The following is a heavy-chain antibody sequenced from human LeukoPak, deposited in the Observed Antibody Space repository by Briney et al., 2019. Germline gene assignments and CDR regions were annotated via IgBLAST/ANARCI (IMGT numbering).Heavy chain of an antibody. CDR3: ASPYYDFWSGYYPLSY. CDR1: GFTFSSYG. J-gene: IGHJ4*02. CDR2: ISSSSSYI. V-gene: IGHV3-21*01. D-gene: IGHD3-3*01. Sequence: GGSLRLSCAASGFTFSSYGMHWVRQAPGKGLEWVSSISSSSSYIYYADSVKGRFTISRDNAKNSLYLQMNSLRAEDTAVYYCASPYYDFWSGYYPLSYWGQGTLVTVSS.